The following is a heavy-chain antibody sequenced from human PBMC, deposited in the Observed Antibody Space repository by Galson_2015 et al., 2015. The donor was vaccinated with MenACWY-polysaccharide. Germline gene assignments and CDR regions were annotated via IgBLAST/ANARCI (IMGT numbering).Heavy chain of an antibody. D-gene: IGHD5-24*01. CDR2: ITGSSSYI. CDR1: GFTFSRYN. J-gene: IGHJ4*02. Sequence: SLRLSCAASGFTFSRYNFYWVRQSPGEGLEWVSSITGSSSYIYYADSVKGRFTIYRDNAKNSLYLQMNSLRAEDTAVYYCARGDQWLENFEYWGQGTLVTVSS. CDR3: ARGDQWLENFEY. V-gene: IGHV3-21*01.